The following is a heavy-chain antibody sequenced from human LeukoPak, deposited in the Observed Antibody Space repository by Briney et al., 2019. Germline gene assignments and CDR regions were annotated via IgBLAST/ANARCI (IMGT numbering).Heavy chain of an antibody. Sequence: GSLRLSCAASGFTFSSHWMHWVRQAPGKGLEWVAVISYDGSNKYYADSVKGRFTISRDNSKNTLYLQMNSLRAEDTAVYYCARADDFWSGLTSYFDYWGQGTLVTVSS. CDR3: ARADDFWSGLTSYFDY. CDR2: ISYDGSNK. J-gene: IGHJ4*02. CDR1: GFTFSSHW. V-gene: IGHV3-30*03. D-gene: IGHD3-3*01.